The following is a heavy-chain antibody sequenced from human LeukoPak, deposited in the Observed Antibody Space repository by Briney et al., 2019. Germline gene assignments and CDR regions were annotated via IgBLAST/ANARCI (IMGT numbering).Heavy chain of an antibody. CDR1: GFPFSSYW. J-gene: IGHJ4*02. CDR3: TRVGYIDEGIDY. V-gene: IGHV3-7*04. CDR2: IKQDGSKK. Sequence: GGSLRLSCAASGFPFSSYWMTWVRQAPGKGLEWVANIKQDGSKKSYVDSVKGRFTISRDNAKNSLYLQMNSLRAEDTAIYYCTRVGYIDEGIDYWGQGTQVTVSS. D-gene: IGHD5-24*01.